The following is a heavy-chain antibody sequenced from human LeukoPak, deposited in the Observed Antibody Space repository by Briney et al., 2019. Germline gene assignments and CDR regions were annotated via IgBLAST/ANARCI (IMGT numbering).Heavy chain of an antibody. Sequence: AASVKVSCKASGYTFTSYGISWVRQAPGQGLEWMGWISAYNGNTNYAQKLQGRVTMTTDTSTSTAYMELRSLRSDDTAVYYCARGDYYDSSAPGGYWGQGTLVTVSS. CDR3: ARGDYYDSSAPGGY. CDR1: GYTFTSYG. CDR2: ISAYNGNT. J-gene: IGHJ4*02. D-gene: IGHD3-22*01. V-gene: IGHV1-18*01.